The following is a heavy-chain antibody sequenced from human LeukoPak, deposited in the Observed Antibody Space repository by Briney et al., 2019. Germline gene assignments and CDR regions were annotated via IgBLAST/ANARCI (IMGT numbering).Heavy chain of an antibody. V-gene: IGHV4-39*07. CDR3: ARLDTAMENSEAGGVGLFDY. Sequence: PSETLSLTCTVSGGSISSDSYFWGWIRQSPGKGLEWIGSIYYSGSTHYNPSLKSRVTISLDTSKSQFSLKLSSVTAADTAVYYCARLDTAMENSEAGGVGLFDYWGQGTLVTVSS. CDR2: IYYSGST. D-gene: IGHD5-18*01. J-gene: IGHJ4*02. CDR1: GGSISSDSYF.